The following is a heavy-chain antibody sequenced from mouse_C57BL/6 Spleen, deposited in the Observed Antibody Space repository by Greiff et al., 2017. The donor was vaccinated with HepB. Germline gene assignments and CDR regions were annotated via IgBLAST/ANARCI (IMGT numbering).Heavy chain of an antibody. Sequence: VQLQESGPGLVAPSQSLSITCTVSGFSLTSYGVDWVRQSPGKGLEWLGVIWGVGSTNYNSALKSRLSISKDNSKSQVFLKMNSLQTDDTAMYYCAIRQLRLPFAYWGQGTLVTVSA. CDR3: AIRQLRLPFAY. J-gene: IGHJ3*01. V-gene: IGHV2-6*01. CDR2: IWGVGST. CDR1: GFSLTSYG. D-gene: IGHD3-2*02.